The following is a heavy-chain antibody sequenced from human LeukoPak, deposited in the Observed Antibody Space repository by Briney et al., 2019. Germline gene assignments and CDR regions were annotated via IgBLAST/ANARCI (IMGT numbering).Heavy chain of an antibody. D-gene: IGHD6-13*01. Sequence: ASVKVSCKASGHTFTGYYMHWVRQAPGQGLEWMGWINPNSGGTNYAQKFQGRVTMTRDTSISTAYMELSSLRSEDTAVYYCARDRFINTAAAAGYFDYWGQGTLVTVSS. CDR3: ARDRFINTAAAAGYFDY. CDR2: INPNSGGT. J-gene: IGHJ4*02. CDR1: GHTFTGYY. V-gene: IGHV1-2*02.